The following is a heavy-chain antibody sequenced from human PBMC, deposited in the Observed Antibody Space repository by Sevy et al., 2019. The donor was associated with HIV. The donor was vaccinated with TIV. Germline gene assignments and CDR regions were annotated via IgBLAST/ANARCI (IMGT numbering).Heavy chain of an antibody. Sequence: KQSQTLSLTCTVSGDSVSGGNYYWSWIRQPPGKGLEWIGYIYYSGSTNYNPSLKSRVTISIDTSKNQFSLRLTSVTAADTAVYYCARGLFDYWGQGTLVTVSS. J-gene: IGHJ4*02. CDR2: IYYSGST. CDR1: GDSVSGGNYY. CDR3: ARGLFDY. V-gene: IGHV4-61*01.